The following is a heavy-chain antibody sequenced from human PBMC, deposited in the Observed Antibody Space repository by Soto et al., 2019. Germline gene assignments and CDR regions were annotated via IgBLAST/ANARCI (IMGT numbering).Heavy chain of an antibody. V-gene: IGHV4-59*01. CDR3: ARDIIPGHWFDP. CDR2: IYYSGST. D-gene: IGHD3-10*01. CDR1: GGSISSYY. Sequence: SETLSLTCTVSGGSISSYYWSWIRQPPGKGLEWIGYIYYSGSTNYNPSLKSRVTISVDTSKNQFSLKLSSVTAADTAVYYCARDIIPGHWFDPWGQGTLVTVSS. J-gene: IGHJ5*02.